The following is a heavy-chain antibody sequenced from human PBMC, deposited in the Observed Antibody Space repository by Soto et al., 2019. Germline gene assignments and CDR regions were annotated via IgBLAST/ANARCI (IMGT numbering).Heavy chain of an antibody. Sequence: EVQLLESGGGLVQPGGSLRLSCAASGFTFSSYAMSWVRQAPGKGLEWVSAVYNGGTTYYADSVKGRFTISRDNSKNTLDLQMNSLRAEDTAVYYCARVKGAWFGGAYYYYGMDVWGQGTTVTVSS. CDR1: GFTFSSYA. J-gene: IGHJ6*02. D-gene: IGHD3-10*01. CDR2: VYNGGTT. CDR3: ARVKGAWFGGAYYYYGMDV. V-gene: IGHV3-23*05.